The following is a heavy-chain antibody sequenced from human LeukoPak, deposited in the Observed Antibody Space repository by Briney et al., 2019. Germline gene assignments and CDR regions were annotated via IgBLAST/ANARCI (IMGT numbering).Heavy chain of an antibody. V-gene: IGHV4-4*07. D-gene: IGHD2-15*01. CDR1: GGSISSYY. CDR2: IYTSGST. J-gene: IGHJ6*03. Sequence: SVTLSLTCTVSGGSISSYYWSWIRQPAGKGLEWIGRIYTSGSTNYNPSLKSRVTMSVDTSKNQFSLKLSSVTAADTAVYYCARSGYCSGGSCYGHYYYYYMDVWGKGTTVTVSS. CDR3: ARSGYCSGGSCYGHYYYYYMDV.